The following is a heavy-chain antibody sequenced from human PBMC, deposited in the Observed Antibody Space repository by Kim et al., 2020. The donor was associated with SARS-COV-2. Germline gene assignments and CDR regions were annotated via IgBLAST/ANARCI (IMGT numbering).Heavy chain of an antibody. CDR3: ARGGGSTMVIGTFFDY. CDR2: IIPIFGTA. V-gene: IGHV1-69*13. D-gene: IGHD3-10*01. J-gene: IGHJ4*02. CDR1: GGTFSSYA. Sequence: SVKVSCKASGGTFSSYAISWVRQAPGQGLEWMGGIIPIFGTANYAQKFQGRVTITADESTSTAYMELSSLRSEDTAVYYCARGGGSTMVIGTFFDYWGQGTLVTVSS.